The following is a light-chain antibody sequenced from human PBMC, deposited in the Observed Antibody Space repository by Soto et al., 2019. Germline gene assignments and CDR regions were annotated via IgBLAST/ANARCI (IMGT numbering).Light chain of an antibody. J-gene: IGKJ2*01. CDR1: QSVTNY. CDR3: QQRDDLYT. CDR2: DAS. V-gene: IGKV3-11*01. Sequence: EIVLTQSPATLSLSPGERATLSCRASQSVTNYVAWYRQKPGQAPRLLIYDASNRATGIPARFSGSGSGTDFTLTISSREREDFGVYYCQQRDDLYTFGQGTKLEIK.